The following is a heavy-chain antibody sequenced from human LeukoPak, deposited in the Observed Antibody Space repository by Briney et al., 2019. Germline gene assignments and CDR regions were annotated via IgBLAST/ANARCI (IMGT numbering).Heavy chain of an antibody. V-gene: IGHV4-59*01. J-gene: IGHJ4*02. CDR2: IYYSGST. CDR3: ARMQQLGYFDY. Sequence: SEALSLTCTVSGGSISSYYWSWIRQPPGKGLEWIGYIYYSGSTNYNPSLKSRVTISVDTSKNQFSLKLSSVTAADTAVYYCARMQQLGYFDYWGQGTLVTVSS. D-gene: IGHD6-13*01. CDR1: GGSISSYY.